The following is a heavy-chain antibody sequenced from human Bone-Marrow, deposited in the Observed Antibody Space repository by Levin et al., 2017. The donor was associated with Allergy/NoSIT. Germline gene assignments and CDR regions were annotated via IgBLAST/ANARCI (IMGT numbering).Heavy chain of an antibody. CDR2: ISSQSLVI. J-gene: IGHJ4*02. Sequence: PGESLKISCKASGFTFSSHNMNWVRQAPGKGLEWISYISSQSLVIKYADSVKGRFTISRDNAKNSLFLQMDTLRAEDTAVYYCARVRYGSGSSLDHWGQGALVTVSS. V-gene: IGHV3-48*01. D-gene: IGHD2-15*01. CDR1: GFTFSSHN. CDR3: ARVRYGSGSSLDH.